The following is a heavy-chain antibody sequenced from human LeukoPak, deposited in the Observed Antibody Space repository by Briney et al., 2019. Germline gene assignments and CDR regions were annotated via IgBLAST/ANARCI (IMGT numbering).Heavy chain of an antibody. Sequence: PGGSLSLSCAASGFSFSSYAMSWVRQAPGKGLEWVSAISGSGGSTYYADSVKGRFTISRDNSKNTLYLQMNSLRAEDTAVYYCAKDLRYSRSYWGQGTLVTVSS. J-gene: IGHJ4*02. V-gene: IGHV3-23*01. CDR2: ISGSGGST. D-gene: IGHD6-13*01. CDR3: AKDLRYSRSY. CDR1: GFSFSSYA.